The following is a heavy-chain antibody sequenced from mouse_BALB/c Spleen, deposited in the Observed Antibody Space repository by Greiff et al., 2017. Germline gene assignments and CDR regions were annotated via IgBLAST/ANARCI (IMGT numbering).Heavy chain of an antibody. Sequence: QVQLKESGPGLVAPSQSLSITCTVSGFSLTSYGVHWVRQPPGKGLEWLGVIWAGGSTNYNSALMSRLSISKDNSKSQVFLKMNSLQTDDTAMYYCAREGVYYYGSSSPWFAYWGQGTLVTVSA. J-gene: IGHJ3*01. CDR2: IWAGGST. CDR3: AREGVYYYGSSSPWFAY. D-gene: IGHD1-1*01. V-gene: IGHV2-9*02. CDR1: GFSLTSYG.